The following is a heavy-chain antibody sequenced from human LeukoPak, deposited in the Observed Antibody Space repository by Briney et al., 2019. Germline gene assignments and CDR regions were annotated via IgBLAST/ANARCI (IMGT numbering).Heavy chain of an antibody. J-gene: IGHJ4*02. CDR2: IYTDGNT. D-gene: IGHD3-9*01. CDR3: ASYSPILTAFDY. V-gene: IGHV3-66*01. Sequence: PGGSLRLSCAASGFTVSSNYMSWVRQAPGKGLEWVSVIYTDGNTYSADSVKGRFTISSDNSKNTLYLQMNSLRAEDTAVYFCASYSPILTAFDYWGQGTLVTVSS. CDR1: GFTVSSNY.